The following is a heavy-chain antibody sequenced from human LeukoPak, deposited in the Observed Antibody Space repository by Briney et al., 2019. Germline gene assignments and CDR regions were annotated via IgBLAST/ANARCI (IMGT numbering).Heavy chain of an antibody. CDR3: ENSPYDTWGLWNYFDS. V-gene: IGHV3-23*05. Sequence: GGSLRLSCAASGFPFSDYAMGWVRPAPGKGLEWISGAARNGITTHATDSVKGPFTTSTDNSPDTLHLQKNSLRVENTAVYYCENSPYDTWGLWNYFDSWGQGTLVTVSS. CDR1: GFPFSDYA. CDR2: AARNGITT. J-gene: IGHJ4*02. D-gene: IGHD3-9*01.